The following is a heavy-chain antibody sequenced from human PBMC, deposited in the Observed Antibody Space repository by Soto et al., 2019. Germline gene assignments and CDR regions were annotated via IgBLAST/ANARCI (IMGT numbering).Heavy chain of an antibody. CDR1: GYTFTSYH. CDR3: ARKTPPDY. CDR2: INPSGGRT. J-gene: IGHJ4*02. V-gene: IGHV1-46*01. Sequence: QVQLVQSGAEVKKPGASVKVSCKASGYTFTSYHMHWVRQAPGQGLEWMGIINPSGGRTSYAQMFQGRVTMPRDTSTSTVYMELSSLRSEDTAVYYCARKTPPDYWGQGTLVTVSS.